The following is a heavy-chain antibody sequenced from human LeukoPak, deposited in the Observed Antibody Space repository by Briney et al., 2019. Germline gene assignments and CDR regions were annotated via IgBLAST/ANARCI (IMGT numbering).Heavy chain of an antibody. CDR3: ARETYYYDSSGYYLFDH. CDR2: IYYSGST. D-gene: IGHD3-22*01. Sequence: PSETLSLTCTVSGGSISSYYWSWIRQPPGKGLEWIGYIYYSGSTNYNPSLKSRVTISVDTSKNQFSLKLSSVTAADTAVYYCARETYYYDSSGYYLFDHWGQGTLVTVSS. CDR1: GGSISSYY. V-gene: IGHV4-59*01. J-gene: IGHJ5*02.